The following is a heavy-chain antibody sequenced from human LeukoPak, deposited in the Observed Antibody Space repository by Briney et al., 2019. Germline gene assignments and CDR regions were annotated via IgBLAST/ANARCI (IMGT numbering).Heavy chain of an antibody. V-gene: IGHV3-53*01. D-gene: IGHD5-18*01. CDR1: GFTVSSNY. CDR3: AKAQGYYSYGNDY. CDR2: IYSGGST. J-gene: IGHJ4*02. Sequence: PGGSLRLSCAASGFTVSSNYMTWVRQAPGKGLEWVSLIYSGGSTFYADSVKGRFTISRDNSKNTLYLQMNSLRAEDTAVYYCAKAQGYYSYGNDYWGQGTLVTVSS.